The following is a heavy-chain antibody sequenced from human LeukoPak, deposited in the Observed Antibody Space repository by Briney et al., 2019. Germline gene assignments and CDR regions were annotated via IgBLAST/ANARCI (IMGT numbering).Heavy chain of an antibody. D-gene: IGHD6-19*01. CDR2: INPNSGGT. CDR3: ARDGIQYSSGWFPFDY. V-gene: IGHV1-2*02. CDR1: GYTSTGYY. Sequence: ASVKVSCKASGYTSTGYYMHWVRQAPGQGLEWMGWINPNSGGTNYAQKFQGRVTMTRDTSISTAYMELSRLRSDDTAVYYCARDGIQYSSGWFPFDYWGQGTLVTVSS. J-gene: IGHJ4*02.